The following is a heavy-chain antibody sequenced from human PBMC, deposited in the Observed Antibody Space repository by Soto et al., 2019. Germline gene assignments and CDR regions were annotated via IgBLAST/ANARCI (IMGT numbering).Heavy chain of an antibody. V-gene: IGHV4-61*01. CDR1: GGSVSSANSY. D-gene: IGHD3-10*02. CDR3: TRVATDVPS. Sequence: SETLSLTCTVSGGSVSSANSYWSWIRQPPGKELEWIGNIYYRGTTNYNPSLQGRVTMSIDTSKNQFSLMLTSVTAADTAVYYCTRVATDVPSWGRGVLGTVSS. J-gene: IGHJ5*02. CDR2: IYYRGTT.